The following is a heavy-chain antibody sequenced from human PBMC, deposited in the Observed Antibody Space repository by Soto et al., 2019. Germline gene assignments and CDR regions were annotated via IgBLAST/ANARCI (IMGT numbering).Heavy chain of an antibody. J-gene: IGHJ3*02. CDR2: ISYDGSNK. V-gene: IGHV3-30*18. Sequence: SCAASGFTFSSYGMHWVRQAPGKGLEWVAVISYDGSNKYYADSVKGRFTISRDNSKNTLYLQMNSLRAEDTAVYYCAKDSYSSGWYGGAFDIWGQGTMVTVSS. CDR3: AKDSYSSGWYGGAFDI. D-gene: IGHD6-19*01. CDR1: GFTFSSYG.